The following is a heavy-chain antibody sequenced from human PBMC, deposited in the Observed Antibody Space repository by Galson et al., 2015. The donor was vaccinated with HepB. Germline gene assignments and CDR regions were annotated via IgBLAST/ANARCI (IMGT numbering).Heavy chain of an antibody. D-gene: IGHD2-21*02. CDR3: ARDPIVVVTAIWSFGAQESADYGMDV. Sequence: SLRLSCAASGFTFSSYAMHWVRQAPGKGLEWVAVISYDGSNKYYADSVKGRCTISRDNSKNTLYLQMNSLRAEDTAVYYCARDPIVVVTAIWSFGAQESADYGMDVWGQGTTVTVSS. J-gene: IGHJ6*02. CDR2: ISYDGSNK. V-gene: IGHV3-30*04. CDR1: GFTFSSYA.